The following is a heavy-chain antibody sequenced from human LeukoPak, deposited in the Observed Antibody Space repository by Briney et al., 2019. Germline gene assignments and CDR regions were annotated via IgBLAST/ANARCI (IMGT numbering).Heavy chain of an antibody. D-gene: IGHD6-13*01. CDR1: GGFISSYY. CDR2: IYYSGST. Sequence: SETLSLTCTVCGGFISSYYWSWIRQPSGKGLEWIGYIYYSGSTNYNPSLKSRVTISVDTSKNQFSLKLSSVTAADTAVYYCASVGYSSSWYSRGAFDIWGQGTMVTVSS. J-gene: IGHJ3*02. V-gene: IGHV4-59*01. CDR3: ASVGYSSSWYSRGAFDI.